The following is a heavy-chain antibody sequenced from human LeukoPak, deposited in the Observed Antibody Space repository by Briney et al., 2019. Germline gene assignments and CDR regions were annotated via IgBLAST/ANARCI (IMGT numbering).Heavy chain of an antibody. Sequence: GGSLRLSCAVSVFTFSRYEMNWVRQAPGKGLEWVSYISSSGSTIYYADSVKGRFTISRDNAKNSLYLQMNSLRAEDTAVYYCVQESSSLIGSYFDSSGEGTLVTVSS. CDR1: VFTFSRYE. CDR2: ISSSGSTI. D-gene: IGHD1-26*01. J-gene: IGHJ4*02. V-gene: IGHV3-48*03. CDR3: VQESSSLIGSYFDS.